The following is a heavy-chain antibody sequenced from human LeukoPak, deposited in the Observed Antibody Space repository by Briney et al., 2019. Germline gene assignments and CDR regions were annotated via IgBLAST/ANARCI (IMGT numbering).Heavy chain of an antibody. J-gene: IGHJ4*02. V-gene: IGHV4-34*01. CDR1: GGSFSGYY. CDR3: AREARYCSSTSCQVIDY. CDR2: INHSGST. Sequence: SETLSLTCAVYGGSFSGYYWSWIRQPPGKGLEWIGEINHSGSTNYNPSLKSRVTISVDTSKNQFSLKLSSVTAADTAVYYCAREARYCSSTSCQVIDYWGQGTLVTVSS. D-gene: IGHD2-2*01.